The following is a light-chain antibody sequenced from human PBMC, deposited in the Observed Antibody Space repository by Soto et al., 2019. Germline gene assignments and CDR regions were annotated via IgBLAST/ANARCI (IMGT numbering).Light chain of an antibody. V-gene: IGKV3-15*01. Sequence: EIVMTQSPATLSVSTGERVTLSCRASQSVSSNLAWYQQKPGQAPRLLMYEASTRAADTPVRFSGSGYGRQFTLTISSLQSEDFGVYFCHQYNDGPGGTFGQGTKVDIK. CDR1: QSVSSN. CDR2: EAS. J-gene: IGKJ1*01. CDR3: HQYNDGPGGT.